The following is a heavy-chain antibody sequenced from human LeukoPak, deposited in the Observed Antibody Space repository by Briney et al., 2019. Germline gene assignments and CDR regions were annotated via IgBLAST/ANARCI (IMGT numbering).Heavy chain of an antibody. CDR2: INHSGST. D-gene: IGHD6-13*01. CDR1: GGSFSGYY. Sequence: SETLSLTCAVYGGSFSGYYWSGLRQPPGKGREWIGEINHSGSTNYNPSLKSRVTISVDTSKTQFSLKLSSVTAADTAGYYCARGRRRYSSSWYSRWFDPWGQGTLVTVSS. CDR3: ARGRRRYSSSWYSRWFDP. V-gene: IGHV4-34*01. J-gene: IGHJ5*02.